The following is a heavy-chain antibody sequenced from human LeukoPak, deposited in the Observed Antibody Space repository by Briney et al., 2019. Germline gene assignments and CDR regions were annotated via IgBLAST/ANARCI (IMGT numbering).Heavy chain of an antibody. CDR2: ISSSGSML. Sequence: PGGSLRLSCAASGFTFSDYYMSWVRQAPGKGLEWVSYISSSGSMLHYADSVKGRFTISRENAKNSLYLQMSSLRVEDTAVYYCARRPYSSSWYYFDYWGQGTLVTVSS. CDR1: GFTFSDYY. D-gene: IGHD6-13*01. V-gene: IGHV3-11*04. CDR3: ARRPYSSSWYYFDY. J-gene: IGHJ4*02.